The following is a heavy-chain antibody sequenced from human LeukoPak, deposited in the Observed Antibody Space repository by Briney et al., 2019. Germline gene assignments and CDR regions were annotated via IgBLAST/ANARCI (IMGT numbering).Heavy chain of an antibody. CDR3: ARDPGYGSGSYLSY. Sequence: SGGSLRLSCAASGFTFSSYWMSWVRQAPGKGLEWVANIKQDGSEKYYVGSVKGRFTISRDNAKNSLYLQMNSLRAEDTAVYYCARDPGYGSGSYLSYWGQGTLVTVSS. CDR1: GFTFSSYW. CDR2: IKQDGSEK. V-gene: IGHV3-7*01. J-gene: IGHJ4*02. D-gene: IGHD3-10*01.